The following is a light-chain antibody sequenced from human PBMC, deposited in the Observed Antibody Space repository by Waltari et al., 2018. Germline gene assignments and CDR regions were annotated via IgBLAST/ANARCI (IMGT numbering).Light chain of an antibody. V-gene: IGKV3-11*01. CDR3: QQCYNWPQT. CDR2: DTS. J-gene: IGKJ1*01. Sequence: EIVLTQSPATLSLSPAERATLSCRASQTVSSYLAWYQQKPGQAPRLLIYDTSNRATGIPAPFSGSGSGTDFTLTISSLEPEDFAVYFCQQCYNWPQTFGQGTKVEIK. CDR1: QTVSSY.